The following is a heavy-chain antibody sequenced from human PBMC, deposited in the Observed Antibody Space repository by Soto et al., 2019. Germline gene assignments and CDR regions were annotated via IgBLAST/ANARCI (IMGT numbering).Heavy chain of an antibody. D-gene: IGHD3-22*01. CDR2: INRDGSEK. CDR1: GFTFSNYL. V-gene: IGHV3-7*03. Sequence: GGSLRLSCVASGFTFSNYLMSWVRQAPGKGLQWVANINRDGSEKYYVDSLKGRFTISRDNAENSLYLEMNTLRAEDTAVYYCARAPDGSGSYYSFDNWGQGPMVTVSS. J-gene: IGHJ4*02. CDR3: ARAPDGSGSYYSFDN.